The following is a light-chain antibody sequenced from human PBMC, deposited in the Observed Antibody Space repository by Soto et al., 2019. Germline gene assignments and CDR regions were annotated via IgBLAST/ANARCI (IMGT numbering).Light chain of an antibody. CDR1: SSDVGGYNY. J-gene: IGLJ1*01. Sequence: QSALTQPASVSGSPGQSITISCTGTSSDVGGYNYVSWYQQHPGKAPKLMIYAVSNRPSGVSNRFSGSKSGNTAFLTISGLQAEDEADYYCCSYTISSTYVFGTGAKVTVL. V-gene: IGLV2-14*01. CDR3: CSYTISSTYV. CDR2: AVS.